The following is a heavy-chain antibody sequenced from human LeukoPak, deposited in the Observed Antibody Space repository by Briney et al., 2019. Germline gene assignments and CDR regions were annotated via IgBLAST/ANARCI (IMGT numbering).Heavy chain of an antibody. CDR2: ISGSGGST. Sequence: GGSLRLSCAASGFTFSSYAMSWVRQAPGKGLEWVSAISGSGGSTYYADSVKGRFTISRDTSKNTLYLQMNSLRVDDTAVYYCARDPAPATGAFDIWGQGTMVIIS. CDR3: ARDPAPATGAFDI. D-gene: IGHD1-1*01. CDR1: GFTFSSYA. J-gene: IGHJ3*02. V-gene: IGHV3-23*01.